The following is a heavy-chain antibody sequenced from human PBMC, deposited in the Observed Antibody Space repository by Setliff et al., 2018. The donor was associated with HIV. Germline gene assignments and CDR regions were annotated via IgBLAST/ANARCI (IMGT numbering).Heavy chain of an antibody. V-gene: IGHV3-21*01. J-gene: IGHJ4*02. CDR1: GFAFSPYS. D-gene: IGHD1-26*01. CDR2: ISSSSKYI. CDR3: AKWGGMGATEPYYFDY. Sequence: GGSLRLSCAASGFAFSPYSMNWVRQAPGKGLEWVASISSSSKYIYEADSVKGRFTISRDNAKNSLYLQMDSLRAEDTAVYYCAKWGGMGATEPYYFDYWGQGTLVTVSS.